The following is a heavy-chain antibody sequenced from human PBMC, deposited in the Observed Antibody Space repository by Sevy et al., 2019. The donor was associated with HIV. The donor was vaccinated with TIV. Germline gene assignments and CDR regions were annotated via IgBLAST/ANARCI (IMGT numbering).Heavy chain of an antibody. V-gene: IGHV3-23*01. Sequence: GGSLRLSCAASGFNFSNYAMSWVRQAPGKGLEWVSTIGGRRGGTYYADSVKGRFTISRDNSKNTLYLQMNSLRAEDTAVYYCAHVVVNALLEFERFAYWGQGTLVTVSS. CDR1: GFNFSNYA. J-gene: IGHJ4*02. D-gene: IGHD2-21*01. CDR2: IGGRRGGT. CDR3: AHVVVNALLEFERFAY.